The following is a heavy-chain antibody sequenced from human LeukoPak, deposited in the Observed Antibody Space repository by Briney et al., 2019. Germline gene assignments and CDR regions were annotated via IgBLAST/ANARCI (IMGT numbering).Heavy chain of an antibody. V-gene: IGHV3-53*01. D-gene: IGHD6-13*01. Sequence: GGSLRLSCAASGFTVSRNYMSWVRQAPGKGLEWVSVLYSDGSTYHADSVKGRFTISRDNSKNTLYLQMNSLRAEDTAVYYCTSPDSVYSSSWIIPFDYWGQGTLVTVSS. CDR1: GFTVSRNY. J-gene: IGHJ4*02. CDR3: TSPDSVYSSSWIIPFDY. CDR2: LYSDGST.